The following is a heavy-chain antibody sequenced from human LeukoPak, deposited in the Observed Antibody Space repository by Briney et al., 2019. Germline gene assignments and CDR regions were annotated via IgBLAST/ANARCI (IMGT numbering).Heavy chain of an antibody. Sequence: RAPVKVSCKASGYTFTTYAIHWVRQAPGRSLEWMGRINAGNGDAKYSQNFHDRITITRDTSASTVYMELTSLRSEDTAVYYCGKSAPSGFDPWGQGTLVTVSS. CDR1: GYTFTTYA. CDR2: INAGNGDA. V-gene: IGHV1-3*01. J-gene: IGHJ5*02. CDR3: GKSAPSGFDP.